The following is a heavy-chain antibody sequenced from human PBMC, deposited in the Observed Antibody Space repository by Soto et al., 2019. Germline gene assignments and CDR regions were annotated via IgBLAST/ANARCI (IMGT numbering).Heavy chain of an antibody. Sequence: QLQLQESGPGLVKPSETLSLTCTVSGGSISSSSYYWGWIRQPPGKGLEWIGSIYYSGSTYYNPSLKSRVTISVDTSNNQFTLKLSSVTAADTAVYYFARLSRCRGRCGLPPFDYWGQGTLVTVSS. J-gene: IGHJ4*02. CDR3: ARLSRCRGRCGLPPFDY. V-gene: IGHV4-39*01. CDR1: GGSISSSSYY. CDR2: IYYSGST. D-gene: IGHD2-15*01.